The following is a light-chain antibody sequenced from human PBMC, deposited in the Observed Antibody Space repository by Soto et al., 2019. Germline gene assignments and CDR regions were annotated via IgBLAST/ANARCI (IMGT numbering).Light chain of an antibody. CDR3: QQADTFPLA. V-gene: IGKV1-12*01. Sequence: DIQMTQSPSSVSASVGDRVTITCRASQDVRTWLAWYQQKPGKAPNRLIYRASNLQNGVPSRFSGSGYGTEFTLTISDLQPEDFATYFCQQADTFPLAFGGGTKVEIK. CDR1: QDVRTW. CDR2: RAS. J-gene: IGKJ4*01.